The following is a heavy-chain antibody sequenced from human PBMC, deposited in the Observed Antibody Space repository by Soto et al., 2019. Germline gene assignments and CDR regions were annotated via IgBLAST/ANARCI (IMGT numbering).Heavy chain of an antibody. D-gene: IGHD3-10*01. CDR1: GDSISSSYW. CDR2: MYHSGST. CDR3: ARVSGSSCYGIDV. Sequence: QVQLQESGPGLVKPSGTLSLTCAVSGDSISSSYWWSWVRQPPGKGLEWIGEMYHSGSTNYNPSLTRRVPISVGTSKNQFSRTLRSVTAADAAGYYCARVSGSSCYGIDVWRQGTTVTVSS. J-gene: IGHJ6*02. V-gene: IGHV4-4*02.